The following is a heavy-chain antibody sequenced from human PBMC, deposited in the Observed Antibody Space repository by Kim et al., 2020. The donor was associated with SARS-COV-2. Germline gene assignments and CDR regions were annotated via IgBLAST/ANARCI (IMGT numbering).Heavy chain of an antibody. Sequence: GGSLRLACAASGFTFSSHGMHCVLQAPGKVLEWVAVIWYDGSNKDYADSEKGRFTISRDNSKNTRYRQMNSLRAEETAVYYGAIESAGESGYDGWGYFD. V-gene: IGHV3-33*01. D-gene: IGHD5-12*01. CDR2: IWYDGSNK. J-gene: IGHJ4*01. CDR1: GFTFSSHG. CDR3: AIESAGESGYDGWGYFD.